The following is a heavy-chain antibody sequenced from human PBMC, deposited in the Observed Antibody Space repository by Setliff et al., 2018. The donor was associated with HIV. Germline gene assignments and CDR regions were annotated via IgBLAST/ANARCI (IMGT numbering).Heavy chain of an antibody. CDR1: GYTLTAYG. V-gene: IGHV1-18*01. D-gene: IGHD3-10*01. CDR3: ARGGDPPYYFLGMDV. Sequence: ASVKVSCKISGYTLTAYGLNWVRQALGQGPEWMGWFTSYNNQAEYAPKFQGRVTMTIDTSTSTAYMELRNLKYDDTAVYYCARGGDPPYYFLGMDVWGQGTTVTVSS. J-gene: IGHJ6*02. CDR2: FTSYNNQA.